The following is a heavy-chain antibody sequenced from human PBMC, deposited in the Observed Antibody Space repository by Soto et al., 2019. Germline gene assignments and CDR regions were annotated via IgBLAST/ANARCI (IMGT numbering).Heavy chain of an antibody. D-gene: IGHD5-18*01. CDR1: GHKLIDLS. CDR3: AANRFSYGTAPFDY. V-gene: IGHV1-24*01. Sequence: ASVKVSCKASGHKLIDLSLHWVRQSPGKGLEWMGGFDPEDGERVYAQNLQGRLPLTNETSSDIVYMEMSSLTSQDTAVYYCAANRFSYGTAPFDYWGQGTLVTVSS. CDR2: FDPEDGER. J-gene: IGHJ4*02.